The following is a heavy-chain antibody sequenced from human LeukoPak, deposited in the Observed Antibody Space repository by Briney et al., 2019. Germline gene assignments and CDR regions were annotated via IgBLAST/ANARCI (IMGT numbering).Heavy chain of an antibody. V-gene: IGHV3-53*01. CDR2: IYSGGST. J-gene: IGHJ6*02. CDR3: ARAESGYSYGYIYYYGMDV. Sequence: GGSLRLSCAAPGFTVSSNYMSWVRQAPGKGLEGVSVIYSGGSTYYADSVKGRFTISRDNSKNTLYLQMNSLRAEATAVYYCARAESGYSYGYIYYYGMDVWGHGTTVTVSS. D-gene: IGHD5-18*01. CDR1: GFTVSSNY.